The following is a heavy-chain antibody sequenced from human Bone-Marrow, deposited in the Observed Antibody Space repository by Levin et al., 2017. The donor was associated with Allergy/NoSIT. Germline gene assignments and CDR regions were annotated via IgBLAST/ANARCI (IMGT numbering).Heavy chain of an antibody. D-gene: IGHD4-17*01. V-gene: IGHV4-59*01. CDR2: IYYSGST. J-gene: IGHJ3*02. Sequence: GSLRLSCTVSGGSISSYYWSWIRQPPGKGLEWIGYIYYSGSTNYNPSLKSRVTISVDTSKNQFSLKLSSVTAADTAVYYCARDLGDYGDPAYAFDIWGQGTMVTVSS. CDR3: ARDLGDYGDPAYAFDI. CDR1: GGSISSYY.